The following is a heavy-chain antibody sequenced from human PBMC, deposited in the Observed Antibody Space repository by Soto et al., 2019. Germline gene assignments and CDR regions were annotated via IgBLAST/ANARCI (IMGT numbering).Heavy chain of an antibody. Sequence: QITMRESGPTLVKPTQNLTLTCSFSGFSLIASGVGVGWIRQPPGQALEWLALVFWDDDKFYSPPLKSRLTSTTDTFKTQVVLTVTNIAPLDTATDYCAHSFPDCSFDVWGQVTMVTVSS. D-gene: IGHD2-15*01. CDR2: VFWDDDK. CDR3: AHSFPDCSFDV. V-gene: IGHV2-5*02. J-gene: IGHJ3*01. CDR1: GFSLIASGVG.